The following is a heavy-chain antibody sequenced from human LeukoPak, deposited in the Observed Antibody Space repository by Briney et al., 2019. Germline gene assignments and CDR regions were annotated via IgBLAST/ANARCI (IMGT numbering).Heavy chain of an antibody. V-gene: IGHV3-30*18. D-gene: IGHD3-10*01. J-gene: IGHJ4*02. Sequence: GGSLRLSCAASGFTFSSYGMHWVRQAPGKGLEWVAVISYDGSNKYYADSVKGRFTISRDNSKNTLYLQMNSLRAEDTAVYYCAKDWTLLSHWGQGTLVTISS. CDR2: ISYDGSNK. CDR3: AKDWTLLSH. CDR1: GFTFSSYG.